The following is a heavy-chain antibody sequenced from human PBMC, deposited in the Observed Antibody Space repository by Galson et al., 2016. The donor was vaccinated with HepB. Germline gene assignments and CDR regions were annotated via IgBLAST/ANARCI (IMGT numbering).Heavy chain of an antibody. CDR3: ARGDSSRWYGHYYYGMDV. CDR2: IYNSGST. J-gene: IGHJ6*02. CDR1: GGSISSGGYY. V-gene: IGHV4-31*03. D-gene: IGHD6-13*01. Sequence: TLSLTCTVSGGSISSGGYYWSWIRRHPGKGLEWIGYIYNSGSTHYNPSLKSRVTISIDTSKTQLSLKLSSVTAADTAVYYCARGDSSRWYGHYYYGMDVWGQGTTVTVSS.